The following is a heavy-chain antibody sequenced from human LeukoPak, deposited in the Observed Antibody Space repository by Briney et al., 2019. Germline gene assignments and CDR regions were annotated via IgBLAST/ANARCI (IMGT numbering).Heavy chain of an antibody. D-gene: IGHD3-10*01. CDR1: GLTFGDYA. CDR2: IRSKAYGGTT. Sequence: GGSLRLSCTASGLTFGDYAMSWFRQAPGKGLEWVGFIRSKAYGGTTEYAASVKGRFTISRDDSKSIAYLQMNSLKTEDTAVYYCTRGTMVRGVIGGPYVNYWGQGTLVTVSS. CDR3: TRGTMVRGVIGGPYVNY. V-gene: IGHV3-49*03. J-gene: IGHJ4*02.